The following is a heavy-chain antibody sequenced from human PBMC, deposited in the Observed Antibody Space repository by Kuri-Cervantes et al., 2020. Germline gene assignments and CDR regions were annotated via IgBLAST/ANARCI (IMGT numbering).Heavy chain of an antibody. CDR3: ARAGNAGVKYGDYWAGDY. V-gene: IGHV1-69*06. CDR1: GYTFTSYG. J-gene: IGHJ4*02. Sequence: SVKVSCKASGYTFTSYGISWVRQAPGQGLEWMGGIIPFFGTANYAQKFQGRVTITADKSTSTVYLELKSLRSDDTGVYYCARAGNAGVKYGDYWAGDYWGQGTLVTVSS. CDR2: IIPFFGTA. D-gene: IGHD4-17*01.